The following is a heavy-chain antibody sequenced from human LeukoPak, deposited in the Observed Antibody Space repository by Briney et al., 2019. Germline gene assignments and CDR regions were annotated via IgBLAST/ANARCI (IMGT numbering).Heavy chain of an antibody. D-gene: IGHD4-17*01. CDR2: ISDRTGNT. V-gene: IGHV3-23*01. CDR3: AKRGLRHYHYMDV. CDR1: GFTFSDYA. Sequence: PGGSLRLSCAASGFTFSDYAMNWVRQAPGKGLEWVSTISDRTGNTYYPDSVKGRFTISRDNSKNTLYLQLNSLRAEDTAVYYCAKRGLRHYHYMDVWGKGTTVTISS. J-gene: IGHJ6*03.